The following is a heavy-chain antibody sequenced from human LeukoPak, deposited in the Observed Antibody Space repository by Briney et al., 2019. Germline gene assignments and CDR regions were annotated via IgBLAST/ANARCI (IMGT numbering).Heavy chain of an antibody. CDR1: GGSISSSSYY. CDR3: ARDPGTKIVGSTHFDY. CDR2: IYYSGST. J-gene: IGHJ4*02. Sequence: PSETLSLTCTVSGGSISSSSYYWGWIRQPPGKGLEWIGSIYYSGSTYYNPSLKSRVTISVDTSKNQFSLKLSSVTAADTAVYYCARDPGTKIVGSTHFDYWGQGTLVTVSS. V-gene: IGHV4-39*07. D-gene: IGHD3-22*01.